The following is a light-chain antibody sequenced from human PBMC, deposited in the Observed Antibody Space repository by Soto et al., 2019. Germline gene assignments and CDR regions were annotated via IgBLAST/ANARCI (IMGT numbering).Light chain of an antibody. CDR1: QSLLHSNGYNY. V-gene: IGKV2-28*01. J-gene: IGKJ3*01. Sequence: DIVMTQSPLSLPVTPGEPASTSCRSSQSLLHSNGYNYLDWYLQKPGQSPQLLIYLGSNRGSGVRDRLSGSGAGTGFTVKISGVGAGDVGVYYCMQALQTEVTFGPGTKVDIK. CDR3: MQALQTEVT. CDR2: LGS.